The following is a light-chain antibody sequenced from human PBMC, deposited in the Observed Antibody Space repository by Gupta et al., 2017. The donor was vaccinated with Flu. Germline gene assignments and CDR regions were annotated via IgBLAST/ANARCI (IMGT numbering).Light chain of an antibody. CDR1: NIGSKS. Sequence: GNNIGSKSVHWYQQKPGQAPVLVVYDDSDRPSGIPERFSGSNSGNTATLTISRVEAGDEADYYCQVWDSSSDQLWVFGGGTKLTVL. J-gene: IGLJ3*02. V-gene: IGLV3-21*02. CDR3: QVWDSSSDQLWV. CDR2: DDS.